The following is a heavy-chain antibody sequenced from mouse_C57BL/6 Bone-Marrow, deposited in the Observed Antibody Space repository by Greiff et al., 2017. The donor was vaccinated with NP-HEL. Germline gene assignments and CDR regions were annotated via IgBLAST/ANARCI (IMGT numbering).Heavy chain of an antibody. J-gene: IGHJ1*03. CDR1: GFSLTSYG. D-gene: IGHD1-1*01. Sequence: QVQLQQSGPGLVQPSQRLSITCTVSGFSLTSYGVHWVRQSPGKGLEWLGVIWRGGGTDNNAAFMSRMGTTKDTPKTHVSFKMNSLQAYDAAIYDCAKKGSYGPYYDVWDRGKRVTVTS. CDR2: IWRGGGT. CDR3: AKKGSYGPYYDV. V-gene: IGHV2-5*01.